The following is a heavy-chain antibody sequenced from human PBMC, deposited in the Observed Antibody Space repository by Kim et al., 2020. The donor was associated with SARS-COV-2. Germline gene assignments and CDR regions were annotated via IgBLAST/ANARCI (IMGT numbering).Heavy chain of an antibody. J-gene: IGHJ4*02. V-gene: IGHV3-21*01. Sequence: GGSLRLSCAGSGFTFSSYSVNWVRQAPGKGLEWVSTIRGTGTYISYADSVKGRFIISRDNAKNSLFLQMHSLRAEDTAVYYCAREEWYNWNYEGTYYFDYWGQGTLVTVSS. CDR2: IRGTGTYI. CDR3: AREEWYNWNYEGTYYFDY. CDR1: GFTFSSYS. D-gene: IGHD1-7*01.